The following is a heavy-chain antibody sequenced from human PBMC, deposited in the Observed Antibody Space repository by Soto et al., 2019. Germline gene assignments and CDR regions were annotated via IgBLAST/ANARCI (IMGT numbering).Heavy chain of an antibody. Sequence: SETLSVNRTVSDGSISSYYWSWIRQPPGKGLEWIGYIYYSGSTNYNPSLKSRVTISVDTSKNQFSLKLSSVTAADTAVYYCARRYGALFDYWGQGNLVTVSS. CDR2: IYYSGST. J-gene: IGHJ4*02. CDR3: ARRYGALFDY. D-gene: IGHD4-17*01. CDR1: DGSISSYY. V-gene: IGHV4-59*08.